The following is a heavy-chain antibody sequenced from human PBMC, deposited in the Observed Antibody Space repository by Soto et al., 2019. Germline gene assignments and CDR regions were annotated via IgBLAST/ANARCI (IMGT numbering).Heavy chain of an antibody. CDR2: IGVSSSSI. CDR3: ARVITSSGWYEDY. D-gene: IGHD6-19*01. V-gene: IGHV3-48*01. CDR1: GFTFSNAW. Sequence: GGSLRLSCAASGFTFSNAWMTWVRQAPGKGLEWVSYIGVSSSSIYYADSAKGRFTISRDNAKNSLYLQMNSLRAEDTAVYYCARVITSSGWYEDYWGQGTLVTVSS. J-gene: IGHJ4*02.